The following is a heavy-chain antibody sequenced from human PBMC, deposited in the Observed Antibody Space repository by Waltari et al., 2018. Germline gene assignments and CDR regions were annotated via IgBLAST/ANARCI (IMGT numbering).Heavy chain of an antibody. CDR2: IHYSGTT. CDR3: ARKPIFSGAYYYFDF. V-gene: IGHV4-39*01. D-gene: IGHD1-26*01. CDR1: GDSISSTSYV. J-gene: IGHJ4*02. Sequence: QLQLQESGPGLVRPSETLSLTCSVSGDSISSTSYVWGWVRQPPGKGLEWIASIHYSGTTHYDPCLQSRITISVDTSRNQLYLRLNSVAAADTAVYYCARKPIFSGAYYYFDFWGQGTLVTVSS.